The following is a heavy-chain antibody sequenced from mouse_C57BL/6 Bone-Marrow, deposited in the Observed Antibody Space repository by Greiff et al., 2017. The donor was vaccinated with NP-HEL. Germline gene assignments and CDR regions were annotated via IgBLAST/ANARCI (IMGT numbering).Heavy chain of an antibody. CDR2: ISDGGSYT. CDR1: GFTFSSYA. D-gene: IGHD1-1*01. CDR3: ARSSLITTVVATDYYAMDY. J-gene: IGHJ4*01. Sequence: EVMLVESGGGLVKPGGSLKLSCAASGFTFSSYAMSWVRQTPEKGLEWVATISDGGSYTYYPDNVKGRFTISRDNAKNNLYLQMSHLKSEDTAMYYCARSSLITTVVATDYYAMDYWGQGTSVTVSS. V-gene: IGHV5-4*03.